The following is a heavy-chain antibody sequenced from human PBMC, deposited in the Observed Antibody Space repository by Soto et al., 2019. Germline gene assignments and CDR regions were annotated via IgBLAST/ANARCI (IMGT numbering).Heavy chain of an antibody. CDR2: IYYNGST. J-gene: IGHJ4*02. Sequence: SETLSLTCAVSGYSISSGYYWGWIRQPPGKGLEWIGSIYYNGSTYYNPSLQSRVTISVDTSKNQFSLNLNSVTAADTAVYFCARYWRDGCYFNSWGQGTLVTVSS. CDR3: ARYWRDGCYFNS. D-gene: IGHD2-15*01. V-gene: IGHV4-38-2*01. CDR1: GYSISSGYY.